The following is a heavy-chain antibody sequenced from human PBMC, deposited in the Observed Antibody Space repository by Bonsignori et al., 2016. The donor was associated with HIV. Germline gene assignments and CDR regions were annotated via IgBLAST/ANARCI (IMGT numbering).Heavy chain of an antibody. CDR2: MFHNGNT. J-gene: IGHJ4*02. V-gene: IGHV4-38-2*02. Sequence: WIRQPPGKGLEWIGNMFHNGNTYYNPSLKSRVTISVDTSRNQFSLRLSSVTAADTAIYYCARDNLQCSGGYCDKHSFDYWGRGTLVTVSS. CDR3: ARDNLQCSGGYCDKHSFDY. D-gene: IGHD2-15*01.